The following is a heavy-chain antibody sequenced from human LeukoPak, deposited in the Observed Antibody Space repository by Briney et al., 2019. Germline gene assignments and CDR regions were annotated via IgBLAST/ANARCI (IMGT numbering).Heavy chain of an antibody. CDR2: IYYSGST. CDR1: GGSISSSSYY. CDR3: ARGPRTLRYFYTPTGGVDY. J-gene: IGHJ4*02. Sequence: PSETLSLTCTVSGGSISSSSYYWGWIRQPPGKGLEWIGRIYYSGSTYYNPSLKSRVTISVDTSKNQFCLKLSSVTAADTAVYYCARGPRTLRYFYTPTGGVDYWGQPTLVTVCS. V-gene: IGHV4-39*07. D-gene: IGHD3-9*01.